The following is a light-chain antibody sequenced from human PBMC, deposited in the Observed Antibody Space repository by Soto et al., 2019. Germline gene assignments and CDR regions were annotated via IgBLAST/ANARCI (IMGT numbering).Light chain of an antibody. CDR3: QSYESSSLSGFV. CDR1: SSDVGGYNY. J-gene: IGLJ1*01. Sequence: QSVLTQPASVSGSPGQSITISCTGTSSDVGGYNYVSWYQQHPGKAPKLMIYEVSNRPSGVSNRFSGSKSGNTASLTISGLQAEVEADYYCQSYESSSLSGFVFGSGTKVTVL. V-gene: IGLV2-14*01. CDR2: EVS.